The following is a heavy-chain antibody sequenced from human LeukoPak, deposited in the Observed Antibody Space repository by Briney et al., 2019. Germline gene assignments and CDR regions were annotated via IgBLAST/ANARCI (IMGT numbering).Heavy chain of an antibody. CDR2: IGAGGTFT. J-gene: IGHJ4*02. D-gene: IGHD6-13*01. V-gene: IGHV3-23*01. CDR1: GFTFSSYA. CDR3: AKEFIAAAGTNFDY. Sequence: GGSLRLSCTASGFTFSSYAMNWVRQAPGKGLEWVSGIGAGGTFTYYADSVKGRFTISRDNSRNTLYLQMNSLRAEDTAVYYCAKEFIAAAGTNFDYWGQGTLVTVSS.